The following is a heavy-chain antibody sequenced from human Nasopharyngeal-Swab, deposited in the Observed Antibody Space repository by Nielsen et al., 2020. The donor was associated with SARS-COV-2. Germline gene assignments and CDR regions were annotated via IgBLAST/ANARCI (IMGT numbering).Heavy chain of an antibody. CDR2: ISAYNGNT. CDR3: PRDPRIMITFGGVIDLLFDY. Sequence: ASVTVSCKASGYTFTSYGISWVRQAPGQGLEWMGWISAYNGNTNYAQKLQGRVTMTTDTSTRTAYMELRSLRSDDTAVYYCPRDPRIMITFGGVIDLLFDYWGQGTLVTVSS. CDR1: GYTFTSYG. D-gene: IGHD3-16*02. V-gene: IGHV1-18*01. J-gene: IGHJ4*02.